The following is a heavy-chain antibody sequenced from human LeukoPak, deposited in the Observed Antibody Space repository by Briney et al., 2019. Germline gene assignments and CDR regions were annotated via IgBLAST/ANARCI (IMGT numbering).Heavy chain of an antibody. CDR1: GFTFSSYS. CDR2: IRSKAYGGTT. J-gene: IGHJ5*02. Sequence: PGGSLRLSCAASGFTFSSYSMNWVRQAPGKGLEWVGFIRSKAYGGTTEYAASVKGRFTISRDDSKSIAYLQMNSLKTEDTAVYYCTRDYYDSSVRFDPWGQGTLVTVSS. V-gene: IGHV3-49*04. CDR3: TRDYYDSSVRFDP. D-gene: IGHD3-22*01.